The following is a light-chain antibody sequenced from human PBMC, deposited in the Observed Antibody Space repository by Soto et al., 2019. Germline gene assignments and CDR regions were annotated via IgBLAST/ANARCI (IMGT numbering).Light chain of an antibody. CDR3: QQYNSYSIT. Sequence: DIQMTQSPSTLSASVGDRVTITCRASQSISSWLAWYQQKPGKAPKLLIYQASIFESGVPSRFSGSGSGTEFTLTISSLQPDDFVTYYCQQYNSYSITFGQGTRLEIK. V-gene: IGKV1-5*03. CDR2: QAS. J-gene: IGKJ5*01. CDR1: QSISSW.